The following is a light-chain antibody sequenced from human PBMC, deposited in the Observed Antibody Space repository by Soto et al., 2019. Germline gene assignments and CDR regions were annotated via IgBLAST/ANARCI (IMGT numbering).Light chain of an antibody. CDR1: QSVVSSDGNTY. V-gene: IGKV2-30*01. J-gene: IGKJ1*01. CDR3: MQGTHWPWT. CDR2: KVS. Sequence: DVVMTQSPLSLPVTLGQPASISCRSSQSVVSSDGNTYLNWFQQSPGQSPRRLIYKVSNRDSGVPDRVSGSGSGTDFTLKISRVEAEDVGIYYCMQGTHWPWTFGQGTRVEI.